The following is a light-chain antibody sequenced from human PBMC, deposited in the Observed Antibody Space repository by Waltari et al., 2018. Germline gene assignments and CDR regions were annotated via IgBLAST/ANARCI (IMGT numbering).Light chain of an antibody. CDR3: QQYNSYSLLT. CDR1: QRISNW. CDR2: KAS. V-gene: IGKV1-5*03. J-gene: IGKJ4*01. Sequence: IKMTQSPYHLSASVGERVIITCRASQRISNWLAWYQKKQGKAPKLLLDKASSLESGVPSRFSGSGSGTVFTLTISSLQPDDFATYYCQQYNSYSLLTFGGGTKVEIK.